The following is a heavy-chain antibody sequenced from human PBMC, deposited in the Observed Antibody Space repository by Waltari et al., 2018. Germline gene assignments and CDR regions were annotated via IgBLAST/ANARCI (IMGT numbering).Heavy chain of an antibody. J-gene: IGHJ5*02. CDR3: ARGLIAARRGNWFDP. Sequence: QLQLQESGPGLVKPSETLSLTCTVSGGSISSSSYYWGCIRQPPGKGLEWIGSSYSSGRTCANPYLKSRGTISVDTPKNQFYLRLSSGTAADTAVYYCARGLIAARRGNWFDPWGQGTLVTVSS. CDR1: GGSISSSSYY. V-gene: IGHV4-39*07. D-gene: IGHD6-6*01. CDR2: SYSSGRT.